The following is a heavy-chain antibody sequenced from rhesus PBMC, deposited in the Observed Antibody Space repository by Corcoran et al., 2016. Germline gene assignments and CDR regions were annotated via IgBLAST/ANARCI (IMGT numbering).Heavy chain of an antibody. Sequence: QVQLQESGPGLVKPSETLSLTCAVSGYSISSGYYWGWIRQPPGKGLEWIGNIGGSMRNTYYNPFRKRRVTISKDTSKNQFSLKLSSVTAADTAVYYCARQRTGVIIEYWGQGVLVTVSS. V-gene: IGHV4-99*01. CDR1: GYSISSGYY. CDR3: ARQRTGVIIEY. CDR2: IGGSMRNT. J-gene: IGHJ4*01. D-gene: IGHD3-22*01.